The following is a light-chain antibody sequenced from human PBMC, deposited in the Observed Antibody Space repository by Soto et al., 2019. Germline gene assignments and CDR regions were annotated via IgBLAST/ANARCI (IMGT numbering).Light chain of an antibody. Sequence: DLQMTQSPSTLSASVGARVTITCRASQNISRWLAWYQQKQGKAPKFLIYKASGLESGVPSRFSGSGSGTELTISFSSLQPDDCATYDGQQYNSYPPTFGQGTKVDI. V-gene: IGKV1-5*03. CDR3: QQYNSYPPT. J-gene: IGKJ1*01. CDR1: QNISRW. CDR2: KAS.